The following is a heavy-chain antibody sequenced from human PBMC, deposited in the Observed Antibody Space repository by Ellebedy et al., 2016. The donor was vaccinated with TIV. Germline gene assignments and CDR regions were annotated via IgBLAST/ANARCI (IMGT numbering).Heavy chain of an antibody. D-gene: IGHD4-17*01. CDR3: ARPLRSTVTTSIYFDY. V-gene: IGHV4-39*02. CDR2: FDYSGST. CDR1: GGSISGSSYY. Sequence: SETLSLXXTVSGGSISGSSYYWGWIRQPPGKGLEWIGSFDYSGSTYYNPSLKSRVTISVDTSKNHFSLKLRSVTAADTAVYYCARPLRSTVTTSIYFDYWGQGTLVTVSS. J-gene: IGHJ4*02.